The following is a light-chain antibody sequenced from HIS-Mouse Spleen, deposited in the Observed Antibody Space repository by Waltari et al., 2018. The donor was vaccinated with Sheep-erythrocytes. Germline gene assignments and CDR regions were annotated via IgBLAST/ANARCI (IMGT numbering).Light chain of an antibody. Sequence: AIHITQSPSSLSASVGDRVTITCRASQGIRNDLGWYQQKPGKAPKLLIYAASSLQSGVPSRFSGSGSGTDFTLTISSLQPEDFATYYCLQDYNYPWTFGQGTKVEIK. CDR3: LQDYNYPWT. CDR1: QGIRND. J-gene: IGKJ1*01. CDR2: AAS. V-gene: IGKV1-6*01.